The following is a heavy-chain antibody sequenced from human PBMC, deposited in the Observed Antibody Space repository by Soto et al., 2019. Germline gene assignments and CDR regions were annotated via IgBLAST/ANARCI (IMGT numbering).Heavy chain of an antibody. D-gene: IGHD3-22*01. CDR2: IIPIFGTA. J-gene: IGHJ4*02. V-gene: IGHV1-69*06. CDR1: GGTFSSYA. Sequence: ASVKVSCKASGGTFSSYAISWVRQAPGQGLEWMGGIIPIFGTANYAQKFQGRVTITADKSTSTAYMELSSLRSEDTAVYYCARDLRVIGYYYDSSGSRGFDYWGQGTLVTVSS. CDR3: ARDLRVIGYYYDSSGSRGFDY.